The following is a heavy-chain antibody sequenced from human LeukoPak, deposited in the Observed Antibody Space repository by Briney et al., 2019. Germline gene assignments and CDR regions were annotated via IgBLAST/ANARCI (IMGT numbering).Heavy chain of an antibody. CDR3: AGRVPADY. CDR2: ISYDGSNK. Sequence: PGGSLRLSCAASGFTFSSYAMHWVRQAPGKGLEWVAVISYDGSNKYYADSVKGRFTISRDNSKNTLYLQMNSLRAEDTAVYYCAGRVPADYWGQGTLVTVSS. D-gene: IGHD4/OR15-4a*01. CDR1: GFTFSSYA. J-gene: IGHJ4*02. V-gene: IGHV3-30-3*01.